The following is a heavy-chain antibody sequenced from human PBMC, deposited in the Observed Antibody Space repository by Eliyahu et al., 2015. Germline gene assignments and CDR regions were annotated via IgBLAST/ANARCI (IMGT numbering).Heavy chain of an antibody. Sequence: EVQLVESGGGLVKPGGSLXLSCAGSGFTFSSYSLNWVRQAPGKGLEWVSSITSTSSYIYYVDSVRGRFTISRDNAKNSLYLQMTSLRAEDTAVYYCVSTQGYWGQGTLVTVSS. J-gene: IGHJ4*02. CDR3: VSTQGY. V-gene: IGHV3-21*01. CDR2: ITSTSSYI. CDR1: GFTFSSYS. D-gene: IGHD3-16*01.